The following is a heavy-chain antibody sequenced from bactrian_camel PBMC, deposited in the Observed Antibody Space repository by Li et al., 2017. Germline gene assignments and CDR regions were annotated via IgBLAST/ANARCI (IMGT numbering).Heavy chain of an antibody. CDR3: VRGLRWKYGVPEFGY. Sequence: VQLVESGGGLVQPGGSLRLSCVVSGFIFSNYAMSWVRQAPGKGVEWVSAIAITTTYYADSVKGRFTGSRDNAKNTLYLQMHSLKPEDTAVYYCVRGLRWKYGVPEFGYWGQGTQVTVS. J-gene: IGHJ6*01. CDR2: IAITTT. V-gene: IGHV3S31*01. CDR1: GFIFSNYA. D-gene: IGHD5*01.